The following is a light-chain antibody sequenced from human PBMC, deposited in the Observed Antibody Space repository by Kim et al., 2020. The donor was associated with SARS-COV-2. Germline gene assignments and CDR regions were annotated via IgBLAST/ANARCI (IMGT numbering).Light chain of an antibody. CDR3: NSRDRSSNNQV. J-gene: IGLJ3*02. CDR2: DKN. V-gene: IGLV3-19*01. CDR1: SLRNNY. Sequence: SSELTQDRAVSVALGQTVRITCQGDSLRNNYASWYQQKPGQAPVLVNYDKNNRPSGIPDRFSGSNSGNTASLTIAGAQAEDEADYYCNSRDRSSNNQVFG.